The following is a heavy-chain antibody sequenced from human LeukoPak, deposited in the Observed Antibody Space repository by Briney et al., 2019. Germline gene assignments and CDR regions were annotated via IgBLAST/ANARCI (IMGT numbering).Heavy chain of an antibody. CDR3: ARGVLVREGSWFDP. Sequence: ASAKVSCKASGYTFTSYDINWVRQATGQGLEWMGWMNPNSGNTGYAQKFQGRVTMTRNTSISTAYMELSSLRSEDTAVYYCARGVLVREGSWFDPWGQGTLVTVSS. J-gene: IGHJ5*02. D-gene: IGHD3-10*01. CDR1: GYTFTSYD. V-gene: IGHV1-8*01. CDR2: MNPNSGNT.